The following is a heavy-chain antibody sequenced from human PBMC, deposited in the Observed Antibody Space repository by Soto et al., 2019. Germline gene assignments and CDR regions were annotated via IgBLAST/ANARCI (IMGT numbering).Heavy chain of an antibody. Sequence: GASVKVSCKVSGYTLTELSMHWVRQAPGKGLEWMGGFDADNGETNYAQKLQGRVTMTTDTSTSTAYMELRSLRSDDTAVYYCARDISTPSGSYHPLHYFDYWGQGTLVTVSS. CDR2: FDADNGET. D-gene: IGHD1-26*01. J-gene: IGHJ4*02. CDR1: GYTLTELS. CDR3: ARDISTPSGSYHPLHYFDY. V-gene: IGHV1-24*01.